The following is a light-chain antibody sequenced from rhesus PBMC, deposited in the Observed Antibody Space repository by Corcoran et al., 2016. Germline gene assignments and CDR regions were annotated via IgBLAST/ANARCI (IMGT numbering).Light chain of an antibody. J-gene: IGKJ2*01. CDR1: QGITND. V-gene: IGKV1-25*01. Sequence: DIQMTQSPSSLSASVGDRVTITCRASQGITNDLAWYQQKPGETPTLLIYEASRLQRGISSRFSGSWSGTDFTLTISSLQPDDFAAYYCQHSYSTPYSFGQGTKVEIK. CDR2: EAS. CDR3: QHSYSTPYS.